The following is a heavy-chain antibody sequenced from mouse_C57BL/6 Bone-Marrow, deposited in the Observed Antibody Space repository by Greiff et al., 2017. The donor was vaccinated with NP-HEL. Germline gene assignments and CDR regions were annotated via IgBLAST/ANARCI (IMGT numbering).Heavy chain of an antibody. Sequence: VQLQQSGAELMKPGASVKLSCKATGYTFTGYWIEWVKQRPGHGLEGIGENLPGSGSTNYNEKFKGKATFTADTSSNTAYMQISSLTTEDSAIYFCAREHRVFDYWGQGTTLTVSS. CDR3: AREHRVFDY. D-gene: IGHD3-1*01. CDR1: GYTFTGYW. V-gene: IGHV1-9*01. J-gene: IGHJ2*01. CDR2: NLPGSGST.